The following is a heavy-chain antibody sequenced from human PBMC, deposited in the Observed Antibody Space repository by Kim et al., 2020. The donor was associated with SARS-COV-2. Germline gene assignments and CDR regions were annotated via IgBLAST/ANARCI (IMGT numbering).Heavy chain of an antibody. J-gene: IGHJ5*02. V-gene: IGHV3-11*04. Sequence: DSVKGRFTSSRDNDKNALYLQMNSRRDEDTAVYYCARDSGSSGWYGWLDPWGQGTLVTVSS. D-gene: IGHD6-19*01. CDR3: ARDSGSSGWYGWLDP.